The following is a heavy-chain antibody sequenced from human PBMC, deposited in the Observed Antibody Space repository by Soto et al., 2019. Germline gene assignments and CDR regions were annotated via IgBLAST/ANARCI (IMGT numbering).Heavy chain of an antibody. Sequence: GGSLRLSCAASGFTFSSYAMHWVRQAPGKGLEWVAVISYDGSNKYYADSVKGRFTISRDNSKNTLYLQMNSLRAEDTAVYYCARDKGGYGSGSYWACYYYGMDVWGQGTTVTVSS. CDR2: ISYDGSNK. CDR1: GFTFSSYA. D-gene: IGHD3-10*01. CDR3: ARDKGGYGSGSYWACYYYGMDV. J-gene: IGHJ6*02. V-gene: IGHV3-30-3*01.